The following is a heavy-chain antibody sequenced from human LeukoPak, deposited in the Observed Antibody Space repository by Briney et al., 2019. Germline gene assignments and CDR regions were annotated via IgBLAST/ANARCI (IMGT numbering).Heavy chain of an antibody. Sequence: GGSLRLSCAASGFSVSNSYISWVRQAPGKGLEWVSVIYSGGSAYHVDSVKGRFTISRDNSQNTVYLQMNSLRVEDTAVYYCARGARGWQWLSYYFDQWGQGTLVTVSS. J-gene: IGHJ4*02. CDR1: GFSVSNSY. CDR2: IYSGGSA. D-gene: IGHD6-19*01. CDR3: ARGARGWQWLSYYFDQ. V-gene: IGHV3-53*01.